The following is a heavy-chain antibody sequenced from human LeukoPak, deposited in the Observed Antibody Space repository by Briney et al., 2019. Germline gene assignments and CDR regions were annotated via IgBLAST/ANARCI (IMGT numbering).Heavy chain of an antibody. CDR2: SSAYNGNT. Sequence: EASVKVSCKASGYTFTSYGISWVRQAPGQGLEWMGWSSAYNGNTTYAQKLQGRVTMTTDTSTSTAYMELRSLRSDDTAVYYCASIPPNCSGGGCSIVEDYWGQGTLVTVSS. J-gene: IGHJ4*02. D-gene: IGHD2-15*01. CDR3: ASIPPNCSGGGCSIVEDY. V-gene: IGHV1-18*01. CDR1: GYTFTSYG.